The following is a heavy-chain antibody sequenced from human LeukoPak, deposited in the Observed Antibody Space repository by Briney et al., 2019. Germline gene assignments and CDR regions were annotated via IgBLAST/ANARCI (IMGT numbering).Heavy chain of an antibody. J-gene: IGHJ3*02. Sequence: PGGSLRLSCAASGFTFSSYSMNWVRQAPGKGLEWVSYISSSSSTIYYADSVKGRFTISRDNAKNSLYLQMNSLRAEDMALYYCAKDTSGGIYDAFDIWGQGTMVTVSS. CDR3: AKDTSGGIYDAFDI. CDR2: ISSSSSTI. V-gene: IGHV3-48*04. D-gene: IGHD3-22*01. CDR1: GFTFSSYS.